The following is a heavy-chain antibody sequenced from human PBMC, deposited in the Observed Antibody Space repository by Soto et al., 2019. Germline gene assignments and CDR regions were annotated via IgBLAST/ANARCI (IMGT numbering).Heavy chain of an antibody. J-gene: IGHJ4*02. V-gene: IGHV3-30-3*01. Sequence: QVQLVESGGGVVQPGRSLRLSCAASGFTFSSYAMHWVRQAPGKGLEWVAVISYDGSNKYYADSVKGRFTISRDNSKNTLYLQMNSLRAEDTAVYYCARDQRQQLPSYWGQGTLVTVSS. CDR2: ISYDGSNK. CDR1: GFTFSSYA. CDR3: ARDQRQQLPSY. D-gene: IGHD6-13*01.